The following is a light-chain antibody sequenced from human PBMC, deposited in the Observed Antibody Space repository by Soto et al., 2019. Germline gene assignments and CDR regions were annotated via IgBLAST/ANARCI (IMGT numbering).Light chain of an antibody. J-gene: IGKJ2*02. CDR1: QSISSW. V-gene: IGKV1-5*03. CDR3: EHSGT. CDR2: KAS. Sequence: DIQMTQSPSTLSASVGDRVTITCRASQSISSWLAWYQQKPGKAPKLLIYKASSLESGVPSRFSGSGSGTEFTLNISSLQPDDFATYDCEHSGTFGQGTKLEIK.